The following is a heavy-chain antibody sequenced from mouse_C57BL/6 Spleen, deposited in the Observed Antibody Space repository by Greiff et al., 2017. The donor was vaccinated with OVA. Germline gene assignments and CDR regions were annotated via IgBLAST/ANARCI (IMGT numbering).Heavy chain of an antibody. V-gene: IGHV5-6*01. Sequence: EVQLVESGGDLVKPGGSLKLSCAASGFTFSSYGMSWVRQTPDKRLEWVATISSGGSYTYYPDSVKGRFTISRDNAKNTLYLQMSSLKSEDTAMYYCARDVGGFYCGDWGTGTTLTVSS. CDR3: ARDVGGFYCGD. CDR2: ISSGGSYT. J-gene: IGHJ2*01. CDR1: GFTFSSYG.